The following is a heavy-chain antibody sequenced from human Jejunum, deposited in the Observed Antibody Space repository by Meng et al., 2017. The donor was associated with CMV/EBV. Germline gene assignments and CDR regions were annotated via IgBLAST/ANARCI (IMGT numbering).Heavy chain of an antibody. CDR1: GSTVGNYP. CDR2: ISSSGGST. Sequence: SGSTVGNYPMGWVRQAPGRGLQWVSGISSSGGSTYDADSVQGRFSISRDNSRNTLYLQMMSLRAEDTAVYYCAGGGPAIYSPFDPWGQGTLVTVSS. J-gene: IGHJ5*02. D-gene: IGHD3-16*01. V-gene: IGHV3-23*01. CDR3: AGGGPAIYSPFDP.